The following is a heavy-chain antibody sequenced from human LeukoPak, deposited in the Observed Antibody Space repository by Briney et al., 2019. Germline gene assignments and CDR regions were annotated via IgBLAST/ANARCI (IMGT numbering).Heavy chain of an antibody. CDR1: GYSITYGYY. Sequence: SETLSLTCTVSGYSITYGYYWGWIRQPPGKGLEWIGSIYHSGSTYYNPSLKGRVTISVDTSKNQFSLKLSSVTAADTAVYYCAREGGHYDTTTYFNDSFDIWGQGTIVTVSS. D-gene: IGHD2/OR15-2a*01. V-gene: IGHV4-38-2*02. CDR3: AREGGHYDTTTYFNDSFDI. CDR2: IYHSGST. J-gene: IGHJ3*02.